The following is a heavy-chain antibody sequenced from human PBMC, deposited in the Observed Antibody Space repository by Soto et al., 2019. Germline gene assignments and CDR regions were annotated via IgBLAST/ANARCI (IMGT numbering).Heavy chain of an antibody. D-gene: IGHD3-9*01. Sequence: GESLKISCKGSGYSFTSYWIGWVRQMPGKGLEWMGIIYPGDSDTRYSPSFQGQVTISADKSISTAYLQWSSLKASDTAMYYCATTRYFDWLLMSFDAFDIWGQGTMVTVSS. CDR1: GYSFTSYW. J-gene: IGHJ3*02. CDR2: IYPGDSDT. CDR3: ATTRYFDWLLMSFDAFDI. V-gene: IGHV5-51*01.